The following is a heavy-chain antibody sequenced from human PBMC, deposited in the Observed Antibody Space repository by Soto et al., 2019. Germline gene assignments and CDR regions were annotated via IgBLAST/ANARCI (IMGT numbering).Heavy chain of an antibody. J-gene: IGHJ6*02. CDR1: GYTLNELP. CDR2: FDPEDGDT. D-gene: IGHD1-26*01. V-gene: IGHV1-24*01. CDR3: ATASGTYPRFAMDV. Sequence: QVQLVQSGAEVKKPGASVKVPCKVSGYTLNELPMHWVRQAPGKGLEWMGGFDPEDGDTVYAQKFQGRVTMTEDTSTDTAYMELSSLRSEDTAVYYCATASGTYPRFAMDVWGQGTTVTVS.